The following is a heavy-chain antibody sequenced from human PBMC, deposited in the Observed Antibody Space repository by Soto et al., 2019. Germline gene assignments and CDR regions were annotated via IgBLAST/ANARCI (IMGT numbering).Heavy chain of an antibody. CDR1: GGSIISDSYY. Sequence: QVQLQESGPGLVKPSQTLSLTCTVSGGSIISDSYYWSWIRQHPGKGLEWIGYVYHSGSTYYNPSLTSRVTISVDSSKNQFSLTLSSVTAADTAVYFCARDVMGTIYFASWGQGTLVTVSS. CDR3: ARDVMGTIYFAS. V-gene: IGHV4-31*03. J-gene: IGHJ4*02. D-gene: IGHD1-1*01. CDR2: VYHSGST.